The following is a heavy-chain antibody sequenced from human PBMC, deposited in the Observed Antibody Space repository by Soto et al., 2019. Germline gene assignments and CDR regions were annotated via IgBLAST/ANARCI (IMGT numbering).Heavy chain of an antibody. Sequence: QLQLQESGPGLMKPSETLSLTCSVSGDSISSSNYYWGWIRQPPGKGLEWIGSIYYTGSTFYNPSLKSRVTISVDTSNNQFSLKLSSVTAADTAVYYCARHVWPRDGLFDPWGQGTLVTVSS. J-gene: IGHJ5*02. CDR2: IYYTGST. CDR1: GDSISSSNYY. V-gene: IGHV4-39*01. D-gene: IGHD3-16*01. CDR3: ARHVWPRDGLFDP.